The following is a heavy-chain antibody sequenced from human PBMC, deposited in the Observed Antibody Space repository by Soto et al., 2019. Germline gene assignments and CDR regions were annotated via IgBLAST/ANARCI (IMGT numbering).Heavy chain of an antibody. Sequence: GGSLRLSCAASGFTFSSYGMHWVRQAPGKGLEWVAVISYDGSNKYYADSVKGRFTISRDNSKNTLYLQMNSLRAEDTAVYYCAKDAGTSRYYYYYMDVWGKGTTLTVSS. CDR2: ISYDGSNK. CDR1: GFTFSSYG. J-gene: IGHJ6*03. D-gene: IGHD2-2*01. V-gene: IGHV3-30*18. CDR3: AKDAGTSRYYYYYMDV.